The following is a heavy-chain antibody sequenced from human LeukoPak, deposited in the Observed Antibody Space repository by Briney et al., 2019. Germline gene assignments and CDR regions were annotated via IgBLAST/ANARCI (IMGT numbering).Heavy chain of an antibody. V-gene: IGHV3-23*01. D-gene: IGHD3-10*01. CDR1: GFTFSGYA. CDR3: AKESWFGEPSLDH. Sequence: GGALRLSCAASGFTFSGYAMSWVRQAPGKGLEWVASINARATSPYYADSVKGRFTISRDNAENTLRLQMSSLRADDTAVYYCAKESWFGEPSLDHWGQGALVTVSA. J-gene: IGHJ4*02. CDR2: INARATSP.